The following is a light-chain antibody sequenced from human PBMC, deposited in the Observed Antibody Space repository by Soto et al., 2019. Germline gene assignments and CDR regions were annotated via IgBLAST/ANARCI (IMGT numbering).Light chain of an antibody. CDR3: ISYSSTSTPWV. V-gene: IGLV2-14*01. CDR1: SSDVGAYKF. J-gene: IGLJ3*02. CDR2: EVT. Sequence: QSALTQPASVSGSPGQSITIFCTGTSSDVGAYKFVSWYRHHPGRAPQVMSYEVTNRPSGVSSRFSGSKSGNTASLTISGLQPEDEGEYYCISYSSTSTPWVFGGGTKVTVL.